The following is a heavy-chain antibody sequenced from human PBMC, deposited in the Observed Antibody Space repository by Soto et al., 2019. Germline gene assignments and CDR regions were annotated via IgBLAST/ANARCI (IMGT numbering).Heavy chain of an antibody. Sequence: PSETLSLTCAVYGGSFSGYYWSWIRQPPGKGLEWIGEINHSGSTNYIPSLKSRVTISVDTSKNQFSLKLSSVTAADTAVYYCATVYYYYSSGNITYLQHLGQGXLVTVSS. D-gene: IGHD3-22*01. V-gene: IGHV4-34*01. J-gene: IGHJ1*01. CDR1: GGSFSGYY. CDR2: INHSGST. CDR3: ATVYYYYSSGNITYLQH.